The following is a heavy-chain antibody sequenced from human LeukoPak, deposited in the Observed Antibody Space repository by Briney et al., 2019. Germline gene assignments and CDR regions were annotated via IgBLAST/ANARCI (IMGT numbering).Heavy chain of an antibody. D-gene: IGHD6-13*01. CDR2: ISGSGGST. CDR3: AKAHRAYSSSWYLDY. Sequence: GGSLRLSCAASGFTFSSYAMSWVRQAPGKGLEWVSAISGSGGSTYSADSVKGRFTISRDNSKNTLYLQMNSLRAEDTAVYYCAKAHRAYSSSWYLDYWGQGTLVTVSS. J-gene: IGHJ4*02. CDR1: GFTFSSYA. V-gene: IGHV3-23*01.